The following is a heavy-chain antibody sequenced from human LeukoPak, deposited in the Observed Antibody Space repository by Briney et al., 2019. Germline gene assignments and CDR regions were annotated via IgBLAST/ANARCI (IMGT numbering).Heavy chain of an antibody. CDR1: GYTFTGYF. Sequence: ASVKVSCKASGYTFTGYFLHWVRQPPGQGPEWMGWINPKSGGTNYVQKFQGRVSMTRDTSNSTFFMELRRLTSDDTAVYYCARELWGRSSGGGYSGNYYYCYLDVWGKGTTVTVSS. V-gene: IGHV1-2*02. J-gene: IGHJ6*03. CDR2: INPKSGGT. D-gene: IGHD6-6*01. CDR3: ARELWGRSSGGGYSGNYYYCYLDV.